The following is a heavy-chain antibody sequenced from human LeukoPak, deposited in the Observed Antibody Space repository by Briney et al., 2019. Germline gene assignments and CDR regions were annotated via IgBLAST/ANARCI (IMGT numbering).Heavy chain of an antibody. CDR3: ASLGAAAGIYFDY. D-gene: IGHD6-13*01. V-gene: IGHV3-21*01. CDR1: GFTFSSYS. J-gene: IGHJ4*02. Sequence: GGSLRLSCAASGFTFSSYSMNWVRQAPGKGLEWVSSISSSSSYIYYADSVKGRFTISRDNAKNSLYLQMSSLRAEDTAVYYCASLGAAAGIYFDYWGQGTLVTVSS. CDR2: ISSSSSYI.